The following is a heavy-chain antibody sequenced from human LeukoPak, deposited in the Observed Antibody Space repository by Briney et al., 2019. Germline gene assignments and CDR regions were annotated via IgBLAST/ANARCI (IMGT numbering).Heavy chain of an antibody. V-gene: IGHV4-39*07. CDR1: GGSISSSSYY. Sequence: SETLSLTCTVSGGSISSSSYYWGWIRQPPGKGLEWIGSIYYSGSTYYSPSLKSRVTISVDTSKNQFSLKLSSVTAADTAVYYCARDVDYYGSGSHTVFDYWGQGTLVTVSS. CDR3: ARDVDYYGSGSHTVFDY. CDR2: IYYSGST. J-gene: IGHJ4*02. D-gene: IGHD3-10*01.